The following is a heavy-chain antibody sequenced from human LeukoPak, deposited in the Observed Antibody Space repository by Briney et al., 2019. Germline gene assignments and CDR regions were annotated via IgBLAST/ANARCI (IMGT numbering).Heavy chain of an antibody. CDR3: ERGAGVSHYYYYVMDI. CDR2: IYPYGST. Sequence: PGGSVRLSCAASTFTFIDHYITWVRQAPGRGLEWVASIYPYGSTYYADPVNRRCTISSDKTKNTLYLQMNTLGTEETDVYYCERGAGVSHYYYYVMDIWGPGNTVTVSS. V-gene: IGHV3-66*02. CDR1: TFTFIDHY. J-gene: IGHJ6*02. D-gene: IGHD2-21*01.